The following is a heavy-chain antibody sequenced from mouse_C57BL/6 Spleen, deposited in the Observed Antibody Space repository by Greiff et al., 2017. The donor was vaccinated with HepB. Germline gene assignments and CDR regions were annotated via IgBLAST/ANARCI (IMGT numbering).Heavy chain of an antibody. J-gene: IGHJ4*01. V-gene: IGHV1-47*01. Sequence: VQLQQSGAELVKPGASVKMSCKASGYTFTTYPLEWMKQNHGKSLEWIGNFHPYNDDTKYNEKFKGKATLTVEKTSSTVYLELSRLTSDDTAVYYCARRGSSYYAMDYWGQGTSVTGSS. CDR2: FHPYNDDT. CDR1: GYTFTTYP. CDR3: ARRGSSYYAMDY. D-gene: IGHD1-1*01.